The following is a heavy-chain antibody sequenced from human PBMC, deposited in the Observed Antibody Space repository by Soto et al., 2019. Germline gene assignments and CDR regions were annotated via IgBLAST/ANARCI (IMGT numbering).Heavy chain of an antibody. V-gene: IGHV1-8*01. CDR3: ARVPVGAPDY. D-gene: IGHD1-26*01. J-gene: IGHJ4*02. CDR1: GYTFTSHD. Sequence: ASVKVSCKASGYTFTSHDIIWVRQAAGQGLEYMGWMNPISEMSKTTYLPNFRDRVIMTRDTSISTAFMELTSLKYDDTAVYYCARVPVGAPDYWGQGTLVTVSS. CDR2: MNPISEMSKT.